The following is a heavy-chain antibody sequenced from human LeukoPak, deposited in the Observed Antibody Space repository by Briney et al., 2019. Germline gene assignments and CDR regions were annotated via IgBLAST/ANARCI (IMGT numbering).Heavy chain of an antibody. Sequence: ASVKVSCKASGYTFTSYDINWVRQATGQRLEWMGWMNPNSGNTGDAQKFQGRVTMTRNTSISTAYMELSSLRSEDTAVYYCARVRVTMVRGVIITSSYYYYYGMDVWGQGTTVTVSS. CDR2: MNPNSGNT. D-gene: IGHD3-10*01. CDR3: ARVRVTMVRGVIITSSYYYYYGMDV. J-gene: IGHJ6*02. CDR1: GYTFTSYD. V-gene: IGHV1-8*01.